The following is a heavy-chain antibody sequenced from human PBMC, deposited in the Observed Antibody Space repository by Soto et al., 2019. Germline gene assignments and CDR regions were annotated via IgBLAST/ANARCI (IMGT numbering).Heavy chain of an antibody. CDR1: GFTFSSYG. J-gene: IGHJ3*02. CDR3: ARDAHSSGYSRLWAFDI. CDR2: IWYDGSNK. V-gene: IGHV3-33*01. D-gene: IGHD3-22*01. Sequence: QVQLVESGGGVVQPGRSLRLSCAASGFTFSSYGMHWVRQAPGKGLEWVAVIWYDGSNKYYADSVKGRFTISRDNSKNTLYLQMNSLRAEDTAVYYCARDAHSSGYSRLWAFDIWGQGTMVTVSS.